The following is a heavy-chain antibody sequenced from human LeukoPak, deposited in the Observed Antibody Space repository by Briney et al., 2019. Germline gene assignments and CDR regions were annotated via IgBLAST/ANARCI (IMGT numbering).Heavy chain of an antibody. Sequence: PGGSLRLSCAASGFTVSSNYMSWVRQAPGKGLEWVSVIYSGGSTYYADSVKGRFTISRDNAKNSLYLQMNSLRAEDTAVYYCARDVAAAGPPFDYWGQGTLVTVSS. V-gene: IGHV3-53*01. J-gene: IGHJ4*02. CDR1: GFTVSSNY. D-gene: IGHD6-13*01. CDR2: IYSGGST. CDR3: ARDVAAAGPPFDY.